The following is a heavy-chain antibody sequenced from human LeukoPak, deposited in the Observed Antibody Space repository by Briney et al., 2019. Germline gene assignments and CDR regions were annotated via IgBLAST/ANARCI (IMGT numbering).Heavy chain of an antibody. CDR3: ARLRDLYNCLDP. J-gene: IGHJ5*02. V-gene: IGHV4-34*01. D-gene: IGHD5-24*01. CDR2: INHSGST. CDR1: GGSFSGYY. Sequence: KPSETLSLTCAVYGGSFSGYYWSWIRQPPGKGLEWIGEINHSGSTNYNPSLKSRVTVSVDTSRNQFTLKLSSVTAADTAVYYCARLRDLYNCLDPWGQGTLVTVSS.